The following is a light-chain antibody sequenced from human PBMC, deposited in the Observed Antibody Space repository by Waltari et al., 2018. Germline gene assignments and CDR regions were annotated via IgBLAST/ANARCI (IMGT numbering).Light chain of an antibody. Sequence: EIVLTQSPVTLSLSPGETATLSCRTSQSVGRTLAWYQQKPGQAPSLLIYGASIRATGIPDRFSGSGSGTDFSLTISRLEPEDFAVYYCQHYVRLPVTFGQGTKVEIK. CDR3: QHYVRLPVT. J-gene: IGKJ1*01. CDR2: GAS. CDR1: QSVGRT. V-gene: IGKV3-20*01.